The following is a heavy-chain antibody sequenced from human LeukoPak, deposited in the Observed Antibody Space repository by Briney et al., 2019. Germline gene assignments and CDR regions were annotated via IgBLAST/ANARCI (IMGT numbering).Heavy chain of an antibody. CDR1: GYTFTNYA. Sequence: ASVKVSCKASGYTFTNYAISWLRQAPGQGLEWMGWISGYNGKTNYAQKLQGRVTMTTDTSTSTVYMDLRSLRSDDTAVYYCARDVGEGYCSGGSCSDYWGQGTLVTVSS. D-gene: IGHD2-15*01. CDR2: ISGYNGKT. CDR3: ARDVGEGYCSGGSCSDY. J-gene: IGHJ4*02. V-gene: IGHV1-18*01.